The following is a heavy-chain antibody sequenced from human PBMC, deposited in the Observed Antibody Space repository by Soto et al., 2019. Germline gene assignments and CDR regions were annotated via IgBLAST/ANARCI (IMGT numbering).Heavy chain of an antibody. Sequence: GGSLRLSCAASGFTFSSYGMHWVRQAPGKGLEWVAVIWYDGSNKYYADSVKGRFTISRDNSKNTLYLQMNSLRAEDTAVYYCARAFVAARTYYYYYYMDVWGKGTTVTVSS. D-gene: IGHD6-6*01. CDR3: ARAFVAARTYYYYYYMDV. V-gene: IGHV3-33*01. CDR2: IWYDGSNK. J-gene: IGHJ6*03. CDR1: GFTFSSYG.